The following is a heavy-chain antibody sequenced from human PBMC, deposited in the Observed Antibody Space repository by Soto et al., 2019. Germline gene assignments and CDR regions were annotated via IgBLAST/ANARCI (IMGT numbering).Heavy chain of an antibody. V-gene: IGHV4-31*03. CDR1: GGSISSGGYY. D-gene: IGHD3-10*01. J-gene: IGHJ5*02. CDR3: AWITIVGGVIQPNGWWDP. Sequence: QVQLQESGPGLVKPSQTLSLTCTVSGGSISSGGYYWSWIRQHPGKGLEWIGYIYYSGSTYYNPSLKSRVTITVDTAKNQCSRRLGSVTAVDTAVYCCAWITIVGGVIQPNGWWDPWGEGSMVTVS. CDR2: IYYSGST.